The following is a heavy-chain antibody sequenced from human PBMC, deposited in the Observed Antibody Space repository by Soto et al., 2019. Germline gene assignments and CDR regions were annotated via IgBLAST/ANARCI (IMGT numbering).Heavy chain of an antibody. J-gene: IGHJ3*02. D-gene: IGHD5-12*01. CDR3: ARARGYSGYFDAFDI. CDR2: MNPNSGNT. CDR1: GYTYTSYD. V-gene: IGHV1-8*01. Sequence: ASVKVSCKASGYTYTSYDINWVRQATGQGLKWMGWMNPNSGNTGYAQKFQGRVTMTRNTSISTAYMELSSLRSEDTAVYYCARARGYSGYFDAFDIWGQGTMVTVSS.